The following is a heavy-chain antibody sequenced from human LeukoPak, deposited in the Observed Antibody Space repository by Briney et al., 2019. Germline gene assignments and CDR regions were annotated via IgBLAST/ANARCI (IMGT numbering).Heavy chain of an antibody. V-gene: IGHV1-2*02. D-gene: IGHD6-13*01. CDR2: INPNSGGT. CDR1: GYTFTGYY. Sequence: ASVKVSCKASGYTFTGYYMHWVRQAPGQGLEWMGWINPNSGGTNYAQKFQGRVTMTRDTSISTAYMELSRLRSDYTAVYYCARDRVAVIAAAGEFDYWGQGTLVTVSS. J-gene: IGHJ4*02. CDR3: ARDRVAVIAAAGEFDY.